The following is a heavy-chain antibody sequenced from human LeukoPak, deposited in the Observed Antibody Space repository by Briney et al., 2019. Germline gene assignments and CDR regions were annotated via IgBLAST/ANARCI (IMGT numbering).Heavy chain of an antibody. CDR3: AKPRKNSSGWVFDY. J-gene: IGHJ4*02. CDR2: IIGSGGTT. V-gene: IGHV3-23*01. Sequence: GGSLRLSCAASGFTFSNYGMSWVRQAPGKGLEWVSAIIGSGGTTYYGDSLKGRFTISRDNSKNTLYLQMDSLRAEDTAVYYCAKPRKNSSGWVFDYWGQGTLVTVSS. D-gene: IGHD6-19*01. CDR1: GFTFSNYG.